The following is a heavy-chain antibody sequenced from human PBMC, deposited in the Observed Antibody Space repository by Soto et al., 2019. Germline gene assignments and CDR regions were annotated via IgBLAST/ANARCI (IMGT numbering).Heavy chain of an antibody. J-gene: IGHJ6*03. Sequence: QVQLVQSGAEVKKPGASVKVSCKASGYTFTSYGISWVRQAPGQGLVWMGWISAYNGNTNYAQKLQGRVTMTTDTSTSTAYMEQRSLRSDDTAVYYCARVGYCSSTSCYGEDYYYHMDVCGKGTTVTVSS. CDR1: GYTFTSYG. V-gene: IGHV1-18*01. CDR2: ISAYNGNT. CDR3: ARVGYCSSTSCYGEDYYYHMDV. D-gene: IGHD2-2*01.